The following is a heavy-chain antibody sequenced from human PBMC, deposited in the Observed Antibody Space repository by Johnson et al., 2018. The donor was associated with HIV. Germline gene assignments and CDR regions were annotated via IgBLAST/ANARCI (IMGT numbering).Heavy chain of an antibody. Sequence: MLLVESGGGVVRPGGSLRLSCAASGFTFDDYGMSWVRQAPGKGLEWVSGINWNGGRTGYADSVKGRFTISRDNAKNSLYLQMNSLRDEDTALYFCARGRGGDPIAFDIWGQGTMVTVSS. D-gene: IGHD3-16*01. CDR2: INWNGGRT. V-gene: IGHV3-20*04. J-gene: IGHJ3*02. CDR3: ARGRGGDPIAFDI. CDR1: GFTFDDYG.